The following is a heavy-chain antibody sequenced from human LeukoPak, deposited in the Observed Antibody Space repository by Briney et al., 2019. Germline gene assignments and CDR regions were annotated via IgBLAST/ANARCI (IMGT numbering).Heavy chain of an antibody. Sequence: PGGSLRLSCAASGFTFSTYGMHWVRQAPGKGLEWVAVISYDGSNKYYADSVKGRFTISRDNSKNTLYLQMNSLRAEDTAVYYCANVYGDYVNWFDPWGQGTLVTVSS. J-gene: IGHJ5*02. CDR1: GFTFSTYG. D-gene: IGHD4-17*01. CDR2: ISYDGSNK. CDR3: ANVYGDYVNWFDP. V-gene: IGHV3-30*18.